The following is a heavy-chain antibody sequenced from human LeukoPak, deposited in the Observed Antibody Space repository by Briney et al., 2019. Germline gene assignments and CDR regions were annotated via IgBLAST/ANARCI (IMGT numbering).Heavy chain of an antibody. V-gene: IGHV1-46*01. CDR3: ARGSGYSGYGGINDAFDI. CDR2: INPSGGST. CDR1: GYTFTGYY. J-gene: IGHJ3*02. D-gene: IGHD5-12*01. Sequence: EASVKVSCKASGYTFTGYYMHWVRQAPGQGLEWMGIINPSGGSTSYAQKFQGRVTMTRDTSTSTVYMELSSLRSDDTAVYYCARGSGYSGYGGINDAFDIWGQGTMVTVSS.